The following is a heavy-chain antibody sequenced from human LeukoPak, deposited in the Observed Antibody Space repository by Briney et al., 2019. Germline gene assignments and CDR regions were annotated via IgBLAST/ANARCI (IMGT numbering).Heavy chain of an antibody. CDR1: GGSISSSSYY. J-gene: IGHJ4*02. CDR3: ARALGSGWSDY. CDR2: IYYSGST. Sequence: SETLSLTCTVSGGSISSSSYYWGWLRQPPGKGLEWIGSIYYSGSTYYNPSLKSRVTISVDTSKNQFSLKLSSVTAADTAVYYCARALGSGWSDYWGQGTLVTVSS. D-gene: IGHD6-19*01. V-gene: IGHV4-39*01.